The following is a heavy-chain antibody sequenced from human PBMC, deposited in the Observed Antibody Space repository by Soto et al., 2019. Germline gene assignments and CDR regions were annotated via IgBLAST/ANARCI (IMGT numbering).Heavy chain of an antibody. D-gene: IGHD6-19*01. J-gene: IGHJ4*02. Sequence: QVQLVQSGAEMKKPGASVKVSCKASGYTFTTYFIHWVRQAPGQGLEWMGIVRPSGGNTAYAQRFQGRLTMTRDTSTSTVYMELSSLRSDDTAVYYCARDGSAWYFDYWGQGTLVTVSS. CDR3: ARDGSAWYFDY. V-gene: IGHV1-46*01. CDR2: VRPSGGNT. CDR1: GYTFTTYF.